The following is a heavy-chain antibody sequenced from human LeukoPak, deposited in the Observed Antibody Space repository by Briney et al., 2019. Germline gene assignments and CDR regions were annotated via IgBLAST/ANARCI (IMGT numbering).Heavy chain of an antibody. D-gene: IGHD6-19*01. CDR2: ISSSGSTI. Sequence: PGGSLRLSCAASGFTFSDYYMSWIRQAPGKGLEWVSYISSSGSTIYYADSVKGRFTISRDNAKNSLYLQMNSLRAEDTAVYYCARTPFVVAGTAYYYYYMDVWGKGTTVTVSS. V-gene: IGHV3-11*04. CDR3: ARTPFVVAGTAYYYYYMDV. CDR1: GFTFSDYY. J-gene: IGHJ6*03.